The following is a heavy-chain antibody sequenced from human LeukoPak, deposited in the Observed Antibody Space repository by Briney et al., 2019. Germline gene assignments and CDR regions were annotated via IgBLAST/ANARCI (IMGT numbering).Heavy chain of an antibody. J-gene: IGHJ5*02. CDR1: GASISSHY. CDR3: ARDVNWNYDWFDP. V-gene: IGHV4-59*11. Sequence: SETLSLTCTVSGASISSHYWSWIRQPPGKGLEWIGDIHYIGSTNNNPSLKSRVTKLVDTSKNQFSLKLSSVTAADTAVYYCARDVNWNYDWFDPWGQGTLVTVSS. D-gene: IGHD1-7*01. CDR2: IHYIGST.